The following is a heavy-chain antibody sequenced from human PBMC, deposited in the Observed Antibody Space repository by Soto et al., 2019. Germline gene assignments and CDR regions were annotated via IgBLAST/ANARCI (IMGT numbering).Heavy chain of an antibody. CDR2: ISGSGNYT. Sequence: PGGSLRLSCAASGFTFSTYSMNWVRQAPGKGLEWVSSISGSGNYTHYADFLRGRFTISRDNAKTSLYLQMNSLRAEDTAVYYCAREGINNYNEYYFDCWGQGTVVTVSS. V-gene: IGHV3-21*01. CDR3: AREGINNYNEYYFDC. CDR1: GFTFSTYS. J-gene: IGHJ4*02. D-gene: IGHD4-4*01.